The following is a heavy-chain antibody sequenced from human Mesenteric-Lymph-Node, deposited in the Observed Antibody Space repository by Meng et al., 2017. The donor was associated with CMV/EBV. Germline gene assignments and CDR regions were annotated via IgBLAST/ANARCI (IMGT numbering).Heavy chain of an antibody. CDR2: INIVEDKT. CDR3: ARTNNWGFDY. V-gene: IGHV1-3*04. D-gene: IGHD3-16*01. Sequence: QVQLVQAGAEVKKPGASVKVSCKASGYTFSSYAMHWVRQAPGQRLEWMGWINIVEDKTKTSQNFQGRVTLTRDTSANTAYMELSSLRSDDTAVYYCARTNNWGFDYWGQGTLVRLL. J-gene: IGHJ4*02. CDR1: GYTFSSYA.